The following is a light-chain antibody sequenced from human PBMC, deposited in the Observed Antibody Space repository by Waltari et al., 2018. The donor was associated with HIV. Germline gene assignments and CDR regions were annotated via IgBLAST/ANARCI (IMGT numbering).Light chain of an antibody. CDR1: ALPKKY. V-gene: IGLV3-25*03. J-gene: IGLJ1*01. CDR3: QSADSSGTYV. CDR2: KDS. Sequence: SYDLTQLPPVSVSPGQTAQITCSGDALPKKYAYWYQQKPGKAPELVKYKDSERPSGIPERFSGSSSETTVTLTISGVQAEDEADYYCQSADSSGTYVFGTGTKVTVL.